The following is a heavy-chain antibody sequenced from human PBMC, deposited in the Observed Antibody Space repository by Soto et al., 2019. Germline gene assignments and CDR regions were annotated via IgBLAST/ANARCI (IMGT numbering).Heavy chain of an antibody. CDR3: AKVGQAGGMDV. Sequence: QVHLVESGGGVVQPGTSLRLSCAASGFTFSRYGMNWVRQAPGKGLEWVAAISYDGSNASYVDAVKGRITISRDNAKNTLFLQMSSLSSEDTAVSYCAKVGQAGGMDVWGKGTKVIVYS. V-gene: IGHV3-30*18. CDR1: GFTFSRYG. CDR2: ISYDGSNA. J-gene: IGHJ6*04.